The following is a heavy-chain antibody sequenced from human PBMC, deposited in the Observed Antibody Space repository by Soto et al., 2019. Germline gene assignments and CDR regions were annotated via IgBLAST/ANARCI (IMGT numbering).Heavy chain of an antibody. CDR2: IYWDDDK. D-gene: IGHD4-4*01. CDR3: AHLTVTPSYLDY. J-gene: IGHJ4*02. Sequence: QITLKESGPTLVKPTQTLTLTCTFSGFSLSTSGVGVGWIRQPPGKALEWLALIYWDDDKRYSPSLRSRLTITKDTSKNQVVLTMTNMDPVDTATYYCAHLTVTPSYLDYWGQGTLVTVSS. CDR1: GFSLSTSGVG. V-gene: IGHV2-5*02.